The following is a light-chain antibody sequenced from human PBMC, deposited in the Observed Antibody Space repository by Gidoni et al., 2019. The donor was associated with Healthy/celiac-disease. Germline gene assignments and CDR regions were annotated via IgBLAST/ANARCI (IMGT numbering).Light chain of an antibody. J-gene: IGKJ1*01. CDR3: QQSYSTPQRT. Sequence: DIQMTPSPSSLSASVGDRVTITCRASQSIRSYLNWYQQKPGKAPKLLIYAASSLQSGGPSRFSGSGSGTDFTITIRSLQPEDFATDYCQQSYSTPQRTFGQGTKVEIK. CDR2: AAS. CDR1: QSIRSY. V-gene: IGKV1-39*01.